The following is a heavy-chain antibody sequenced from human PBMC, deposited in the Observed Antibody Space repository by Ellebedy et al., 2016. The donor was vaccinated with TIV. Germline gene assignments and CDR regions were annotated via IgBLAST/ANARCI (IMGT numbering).Heavy chain of an antibody. CDR1: GDSISGHY. Sequence: MPSETLSLTCTVSGDSISGHYWSWIRQSPGKGLEWIGYIYYNGDTNYVPSLKSRVTMSVDTSKNQFSLKLSSVPAADTAVYYCARGGASSKYFDFWGQGTLVTVSS. V-gene: IGHV4-59*11. CDR3: ARGGASSKYFDF. J-gene: IGHJ4*02. CDR2: IYYNGDT.